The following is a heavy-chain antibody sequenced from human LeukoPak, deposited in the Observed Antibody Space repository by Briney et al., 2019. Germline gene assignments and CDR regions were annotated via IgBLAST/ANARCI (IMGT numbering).Heavy chain of an antibody. Sequence: GGSLRLSCAASGFNFIDYSMNWVRQAPGKGLEWISYIGVSSGNTKYADSVKGRFTISRDKARNSLYLQMNSLRVEDTAVYYCARDHRYAFDNWGHGTLVTVSS. J-gene: IGHJ4*01. CDR3: ARDHRYAFDN. CDR2: IGVSSGNT. D-gene: IGHD5-12*01. CDR1: GFNFIDYS. V-gene: IGHV3-48*01.